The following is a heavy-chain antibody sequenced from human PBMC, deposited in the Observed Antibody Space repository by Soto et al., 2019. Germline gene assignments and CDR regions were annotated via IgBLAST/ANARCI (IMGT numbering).Heavy chain of an antibody. CDR2: INPTGGST. CDR1: GYTFINYY. J-gene: IGHJ4*02. V-gene: IGHV1-46*01. CDR3: ASSAVDSSGYPDY. D-gene: IGHD3-22*01. Sequence: ASVKVSCKASGYTFINYYIHWVRLAPGHGLEWMAIINPTGGSTNYAQKFQGRVTMTRDASTSTVYMELSSLRSEDTAVYYCASSAVDSSGYPDYWGQGTLVTVSS.